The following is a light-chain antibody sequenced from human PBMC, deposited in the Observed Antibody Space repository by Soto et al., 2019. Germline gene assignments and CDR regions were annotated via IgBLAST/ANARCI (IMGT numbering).Light chain of an antibody. CDR1: QSVSSNY. V-gene: IGKV3-20*01. CDR3: QQYGNSPPET. CDR2: GAS. Sequence: ETVLTQSPGTLSLSPGERATLSCRASQSVSSNYLAWYQQKPGQAPRLPIYGASSRATGIPDRFSGSGSGTDFTLTISRLEPEDFAVYYCQQYGNSPPETFGQGTRLEIK. J-gene: IGKJ5*01.